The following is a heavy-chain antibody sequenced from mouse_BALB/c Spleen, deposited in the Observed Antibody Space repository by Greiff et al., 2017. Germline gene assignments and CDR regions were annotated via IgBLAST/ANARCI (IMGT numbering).Heavy chain of an antibody. D-gene: IGHD1-1*01. CDR3: ATGSSYGFAY. CDR1: GYSITSDYA. J-gene: IGHJ3*01. CDR2: ISYSGST. V-gene: IGHV3-2*02. Sequence: EVQLVESGPGLVKPSQSLSLTCTVTGYSITSDYAWNWIRQFPGNKLEWMGYISYSGSTSYNPSLKSRISITRDTSKNQFFLQLNSVTTEDTATYYCATGSSYGFAYWGQGTLVTVSA.